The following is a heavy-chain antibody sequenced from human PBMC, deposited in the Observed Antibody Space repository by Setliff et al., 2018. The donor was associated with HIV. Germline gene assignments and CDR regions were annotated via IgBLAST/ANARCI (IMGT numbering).Heavy chain of an antibody. CDR2: IIPILGIA. V-gene: IGHV1-69*10. J-gene: IGHJ3*02. CDR1: GDIFSRYA. Sequence: SVKVSCKASGDIFSRYAISWVRQAPGQGLEWMGGIIPILGIANYAQKFQGRVTIIADESTSTAYMELSSLRSEDTAVFYCASGILKKYALDIWGQGTMVTVSS. CDR3: ASGILKKYALDI.